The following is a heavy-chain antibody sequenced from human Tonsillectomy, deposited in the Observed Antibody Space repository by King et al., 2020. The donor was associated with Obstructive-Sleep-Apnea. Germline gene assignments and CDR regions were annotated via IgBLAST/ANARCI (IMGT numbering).Heavy chain of an antibody. CDR3: ARGEVATTEGD. D-gene: IGHD5-12*01. V-gene: IGHV4-34*01. J-gene: IGHJ4*02. Sequence: VQLQQWGAGLLKPSETLSLTCAVYGGSFSGYYWSWIRQPPGKGLEWIGEINHSGSTNYNPSLKSRVTISVDTSKNQFSLKLSSGTAADTAVYYCARGEVATTEGDWGQGTLVTVSS. CDR1: GGSFSGYY. CDR2: INHSGST.